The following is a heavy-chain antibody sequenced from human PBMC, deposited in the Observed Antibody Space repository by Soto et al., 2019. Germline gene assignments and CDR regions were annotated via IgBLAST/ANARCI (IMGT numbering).Heavy chain of an antibody. CDR2: VWYDGGNK. J-gene: IGHJ6*02. Sequence: QVQLVESGGGVVQPGRSLRLSCAASGFTFSSYGMHWVRQAPGQGLEWVALVWYDGGNKYYADSVKGRFTISRDNSKNTLNLQRNSLRDEDTAVYYCVSAAADSGNDYVYYYGMDVWGQGTTVNVSS. CDR3: VSAAADSGNDYVYYYGMDV. D-gene: IGHD5-12*01. CDR1: GFTFSSYG. V-gene: IGHV3-33*01.